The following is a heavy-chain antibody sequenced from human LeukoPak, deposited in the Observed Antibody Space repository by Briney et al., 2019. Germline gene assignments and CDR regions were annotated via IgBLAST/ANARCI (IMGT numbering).Heavy chain of an antibody. J-gene: IGHJ6*02. V-gene: IGHV4-61*02. CDR2: IYTSGST. Sequence: SETLSLTCTVSGGSISSGSYYWSWIRQPAGKGLEWIGRIYTSGSTNYNPSLKSRVTISVDTSKNQFSLKLNSVTAADTAVYYCARHQLGYYYGMDVWGQGTTVTVSS. CDR3: ARHQLGYYYGMDV. CDR1: GGSISSGSYY. D-gene: IGHD3-16*01.